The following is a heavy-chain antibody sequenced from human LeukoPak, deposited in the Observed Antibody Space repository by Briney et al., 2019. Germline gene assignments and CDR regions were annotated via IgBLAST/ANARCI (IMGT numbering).Heavy chain of an antibody. D-gene: IGHD3-22*01. CDR1: GFTFSSYA. V-gene: IGHV1-3*01. CDR3: ARWTYYYDSSGYDY. CDR2: INAGNGNT. J-gene: IGHJ4*02. Sequence: GGSLRLSCAASGFTFSSYAMHWVRQAPGQRLEWMGWINAGNGNTKYSQKFQGRVTITRDTSASTAYMELSSLRSEDTAVYYCARWTYYYDSSGYDYWGQGTLVTVSS.